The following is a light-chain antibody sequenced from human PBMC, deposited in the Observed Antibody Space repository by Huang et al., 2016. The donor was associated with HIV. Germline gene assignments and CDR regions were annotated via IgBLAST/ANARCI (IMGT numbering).Light chain of an antibody. Sequence: DIQLTQSPSSLSASEGDRVTLTCRASQTISSYLNWYQQKPGKAPKLLIYAASSLQSGVPSRFSGSGSGTDFTLTVSSLQPEDFGTFYCQQSYGAPWTFGQGTKVEIK. CDR2: AAS. CDR1: QTISSY. CDR3: QQSYGAPWT. V-gene: IGKV1-39*01. J-gene: IGKJ1*01.